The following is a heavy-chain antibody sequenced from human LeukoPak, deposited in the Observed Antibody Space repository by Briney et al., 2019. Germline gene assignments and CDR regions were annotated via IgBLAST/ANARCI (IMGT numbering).Heavy chain of an antibody. V-gene: IGHV1-18*01. J-gene: IGHJ4*02. D-gene: IGHD4-17*01. CDR2: ISAYNGNT. CDR1: GYTFTSYG. CDR3: ARGWGDYGDYFFGY. Sequence: ASVKVSCKASGYTFTSYGISWVRQAPGQGLEWMGWISAYNGNTNYAQKLQGRVTMTTDTSTSTAYTELRSLRSDDTAVYYCARGWGDYGDYFFGYWGQGTLVTVSS.